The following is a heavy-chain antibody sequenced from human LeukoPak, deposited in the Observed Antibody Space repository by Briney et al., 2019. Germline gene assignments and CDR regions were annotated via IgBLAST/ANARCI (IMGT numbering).Heavy chain of an antibody. CDR2: IYSGGST. V-gene: IGHV3-66*01. D-gene: IGHD6-19*01. CDR3: ARESSGWYAESGFDY. Sequence: GGSLRLSCAASGFTVSSNYMSWVRQAPGKGLEWVSVIYSGGSTYYADSVKGRFTISRDNSKNTLYLQMNSLRAEDTAVYYCARESSGWYAESGFDYWGQGTLVTVSS. J-gene: IGHJ4*02. CDR1: GFTVSSNY.